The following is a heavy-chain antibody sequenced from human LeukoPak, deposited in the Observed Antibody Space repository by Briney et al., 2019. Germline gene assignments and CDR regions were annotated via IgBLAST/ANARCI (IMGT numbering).Heavy chain of an antibody. J-gene: IGHJ4*02. CDR3: ARADVYYYDSSGYYPTVG. CDR1: GFTFDDYA. V-gene: IGHV3-9*01. CDR2: ISWNSGSI. Sequence: GRSLRLSCAASGFTFDDYAMHWVRQAPGKGLEWVSGISWNSGSIGYADSVKGRFTFSRDNAKNSLYLQMNSLRAEDTALYYCARADVYYYDSSGYYPTVGWGQGTLVTVSS. D-gene: IGHD3-22*01.